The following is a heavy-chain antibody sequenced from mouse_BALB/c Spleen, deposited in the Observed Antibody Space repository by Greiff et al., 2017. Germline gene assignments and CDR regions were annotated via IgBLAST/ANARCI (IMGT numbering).Heavy chain of an antibody. D-gene: IGHD4-1*01. J-gene: IGHJ2*01. CDR3: ARTGTYYFDY. Sequence: VQLQESGAELAKPGASVKMSCKASGYTFTSYWMHWVKQRPGQGLEWIGYINPSTGYTEYNQKFKDKATLTADKSSSTAYMQLSSLTSEDSAVYFCARTGTYYFDYWGQGTTLTVSS. V-gene: IGHV1-7*01. CDR2: INPSTGYT. CDR1: GYTFTSYW.